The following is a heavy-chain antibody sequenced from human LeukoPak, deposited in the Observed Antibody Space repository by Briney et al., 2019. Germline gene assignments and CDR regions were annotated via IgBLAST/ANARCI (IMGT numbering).Heavy chain of an antibody. CDR2: IIPIFGTA. D-gene: IGHD1-7*01. J-gene: IGHJ4*02. CDR1: GVTFRSYA. CDR3: ARTDLELGDFDY. Sequence: SVKVSCKASGVTFRSYAISWVRQAPGQGLEWMGRIIPIFGTANYAQRFQGRLTITTDDSTSTAYMDLSSLRSEDTAVYYYARTDLELGDFDYWGQGTRVTVSS. V-gene: IGHV1-69*05.